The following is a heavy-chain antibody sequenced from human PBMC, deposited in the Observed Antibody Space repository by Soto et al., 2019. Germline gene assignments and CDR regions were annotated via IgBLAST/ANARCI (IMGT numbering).Heavy chain of an antibody. CDR3: AILLGFGELLIDY. J-gene: IGHJ4*02. D-gene: IGHD3-10*01. CDR1: GGSFGVYY. V-gene: IGHV4-34*01. Sequence: SETLSLTCAVSGGSFGVYYWSWIRQPPGKGLEWIGEINHSGSTNYNPSLKSRVNISVDTSKKQFSLKLSSVTAADTAVYYCAILLGFGELLIDYWGQGTLVTVSS. CDR2: INHSGST.